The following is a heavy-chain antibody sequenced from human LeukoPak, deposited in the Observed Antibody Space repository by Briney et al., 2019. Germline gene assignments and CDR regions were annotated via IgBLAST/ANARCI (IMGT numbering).Heavy chain of an antibody. D-gene: IGHD2-15*01. CDR2: IYYSGST. CDR1: GGSISSGGYS. V-gene: IGHV4-31*03. J-gene: IGHJ3*02. CDR3: ARRRQITYYSPYAFDI. Sequence: SETLSLTCTVSGGSISSGGYSWSWIRQHPGKGLEWIGYIYYSGSTYYNPSLKSRVTISVDTSKNQFSLKLSSVTAADTAVYYCARRRQITYYSPYAFDIWGQGTKVTVSA.